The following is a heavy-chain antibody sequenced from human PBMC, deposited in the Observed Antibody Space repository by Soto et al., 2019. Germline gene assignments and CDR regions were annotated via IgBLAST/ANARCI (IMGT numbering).Heavy chain of an antibody. CDR3: ARDRAPARRVFWSGFFDY. CDR1: GYTFTYYH. Sequence: ASVKVSCKASGYTFTYYHVHWVRQAPGQGLEWMGIINPYGGDTTYAQKFQGRVTMTRDTSTSTVYMELSSLRSEDTALYYCARDRAPARRVFWSGFFDYWGQGTLVTVSS. J-gene: IGHJ4*02. V-gene: IGHV1-46*01. D-gene: IGHD3-3*01. CDR2: INPYGGDT.